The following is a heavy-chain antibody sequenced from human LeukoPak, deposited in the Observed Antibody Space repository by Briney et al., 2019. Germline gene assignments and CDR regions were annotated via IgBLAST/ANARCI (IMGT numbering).Heavy chain of an antibody. CDR3: ARAPYGSATNNYYMDV. J-gene: IGHJ6*03. Sequence: SETLSLTCTVSGGSISSSSYYWAWIRQPPGKGLEWIGSIYYSGSTYYNPSLKSRVTISVDTSKNQFSLKLSSVTAADTAVYYCARAPYGSATNNYYMDVWGKGTTVTVSS. CDR2: IYYSGST. CDR1: GGSISSSSYY. D-gene: IGHD3-10*01. V-gene: IGHV4-39*07.